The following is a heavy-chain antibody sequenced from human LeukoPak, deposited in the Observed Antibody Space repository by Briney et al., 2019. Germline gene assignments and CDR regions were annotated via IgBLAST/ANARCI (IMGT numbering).Heavy chain of an antibody. J-gene: IGHJ1*01. D-gene: IGHD2-2*01. CDR3: ARGPYCSSTSCYVYFQH. V-gene: IGHV3-64*01. CDR2: ISSNGGST. Sequence: GGSLRLSCAASGFTFSSYAMHWVRQAPGKGLEYVSAISSNGGSTYYANSVKGRFTISRDNSKNTLYLQMGSLRAEDMAVYYCARGPYCSSTSCYVYFQHWGQGTLVTVS. CDR1: GFTFSSYA.